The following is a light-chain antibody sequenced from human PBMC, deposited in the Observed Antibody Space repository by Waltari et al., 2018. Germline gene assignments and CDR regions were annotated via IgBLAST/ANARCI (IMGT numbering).Light chain of an antibody. CDR3: CSYAGGQTVI. V-gene: IGLV2-11*01. Sequence: QSALPQPRPASGSPGQSVTISCTGTIRDVCGHHYFSWYQQHPGKAPKLVRYAVSQRPSGVPDHFSGSKSGNTASLTISGLQADDEADYFCCSYAGGQTVIFGGGTRLTVL. J-gene: IGLJ2*01. CDR1: IRDVCGHHY. CDR2: AVS.